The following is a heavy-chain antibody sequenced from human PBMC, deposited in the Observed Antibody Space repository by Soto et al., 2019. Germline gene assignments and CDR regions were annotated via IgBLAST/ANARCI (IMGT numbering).Heavy chain of an antibody. CDR2: IAYDGRNX. CDR3: AKAGYYDRSGYYGEAFDI. CDR1: XFTFSSDD. D-gene: IGHD3-22*01. Sequence: SXAASXFTFSSDDMHWVRQAPGKGLEWVAVIAYDGRNXYYADXVKGRFNISRXXSKNTLYXXMNSLRAEDTAVYYCAKAGYYDRSGYYGEAFDIWGQGTMVTVSS. V-gene: IGHV3-30*18. J-gene: IGHJ3*02.